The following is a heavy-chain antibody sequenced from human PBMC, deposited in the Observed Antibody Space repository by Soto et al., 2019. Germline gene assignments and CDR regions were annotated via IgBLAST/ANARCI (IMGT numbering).Heavy chain of an antibody. J-gene: IGHJ6*02. CDR1: GFTFSSYG. Sequence: GGSLRLSCAASGFTFSSYGMHWVRQAPGKGLEWVAVISYDGSNKYYADSVKGRFTISRDNSKNTLYLQMNSLRAEDTAVYYCAKVSYSGRTLYYYYGMDVWGQGTTVTVSS. D-gene: IGHD1-26*01. V-gene: IGHV3-30*18. CDR3: AKVSYSGRTLYYYYGMDV. CDR2: ISYDGSNK.